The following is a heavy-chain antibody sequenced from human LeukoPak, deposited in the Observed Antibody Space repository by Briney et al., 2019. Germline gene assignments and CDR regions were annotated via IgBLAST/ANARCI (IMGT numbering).Heavy chain of an antibody. J-gene: IGHJ4*02. D-gene: IGHD6-19*01. CDR1: GFTFSNYA. Sequence: GGSLRLSCAASGFTFSNYAMHWVRQAPGKGLEWVAVISYDGSNKLYADSVKGRFTISRDNSKNTLFVQMNSLRAEDTAVYYCAKDGHGNGWSRFYYFDYWGQGTLVTVSS. CDR2: ISYDGSNK. CDR3: AKDGHGNGWSRFYYFDY. V-gene: IGHV3-30*04.